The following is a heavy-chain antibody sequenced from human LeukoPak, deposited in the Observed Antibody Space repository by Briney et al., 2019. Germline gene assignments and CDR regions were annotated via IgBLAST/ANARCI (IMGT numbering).Heavy chain of an antibody. CDR1: GGSFSGYY. J-gene: IGHJ5*02. CDR2: INHSGST. CDR3: ARVRLRGFDP. V-gene: IGHV4-34*01. Sequence: SETLSLTCAVYGGSFSGYYWSWIRQPPGKGLEWIGEINHSGSTNYNPSLKSRVTISVDTSKNQFSLKLSSVTVADTAVYYCARVRLRGFDPWGQGTLVTVSS.